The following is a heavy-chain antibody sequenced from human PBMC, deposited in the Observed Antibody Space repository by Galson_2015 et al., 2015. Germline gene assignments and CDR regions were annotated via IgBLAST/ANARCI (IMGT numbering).Heavy chain of an antibody. J-gene: IGHJ4*02. CDR1: GFTFSSYA. V-gene: IGHV3-30*01. CDR3: ARSRYCSGGSCYSVFDY. D-gene: IGHD2-15*01. Sequence: SLRLSCAASGFTFSSYAMHWVRQAPGKGLEWVAVISYDGSNKYYADSVKGRFTISRDNSKNTLYLQMNSLRAEDTAAYYCARSRYCSGGSCYSVFDYWGQGTLVTVSS. CDR2: ISYDGSNK.